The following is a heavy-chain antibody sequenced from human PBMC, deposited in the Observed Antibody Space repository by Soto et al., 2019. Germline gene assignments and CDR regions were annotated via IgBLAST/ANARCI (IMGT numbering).Heavy chain of an antibody. J-gene: IGHJ4*02. CDR2: IYHSGST. Sequence: LSLTCTVSGGSISRGGYYWSWVRQHPGKGLEWIGYIYHSGSTYYNPSLKSRVTISVDTSKNQFSLNLSSVTAADTAVYYCARSRLEKYFFDYWGQGTLVTVYS. CDR1: GGSISRGGYY. CDR3: ARSRLEKYFFDY. V-gene: IGHV4-31*03.